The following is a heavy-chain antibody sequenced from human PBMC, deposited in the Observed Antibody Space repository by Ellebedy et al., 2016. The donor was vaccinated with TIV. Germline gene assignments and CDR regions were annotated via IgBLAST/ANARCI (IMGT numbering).Heavy chain of an antibody. V-gene: IGHV4-30-2*01. CDR2: IYHSGST. CDR1: GGSISSGGYS. J-gene: IGHJ5*02. CDR3: ARARFATFDP. Sequence: SETLSLTCAVSGGSISSGGYSWSWIRQPPGKGLEWIGYIYHSGSTYYNPSLKSRVTISVDRSKNQFSLKLSSVTAADTAVYYCARARFATFDPWGQGTLVTVSS. D-gene: IGHD3-16*01.